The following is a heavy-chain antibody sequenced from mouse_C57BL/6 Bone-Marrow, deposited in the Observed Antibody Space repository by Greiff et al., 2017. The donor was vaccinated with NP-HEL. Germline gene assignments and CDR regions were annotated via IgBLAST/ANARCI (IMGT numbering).Heavy chain of an antibody. CDR3: ARGGYGNYLGDFDY. V-gene: IGHV1-81*01. D-gene: IGHD2-10*02. CDR2: IYPRSGNT. Sequence: QVQLKESGAELARPGASVKLSCKASGYTFTSYGISWVKQRTGQGLEWIGEIYPRSGNTYYNEKFKGKATLTADKSSSTAYMELRSLTSEDSAVYFCARGGYGNYLGDFDYWGQGTTLTVSS. CDR1: GYTFTSYG. J-gene: IGHJ2*01.